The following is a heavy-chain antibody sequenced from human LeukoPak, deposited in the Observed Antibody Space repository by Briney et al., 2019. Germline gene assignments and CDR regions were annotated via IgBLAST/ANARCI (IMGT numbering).Heavy chain of an antibody. Sequence: GGSLRLSCAASGFTFSSYEMNWVRQAPGKGLEWVSYISSSGSTIYYADSVKGRFTISRDNAKNSLYLQMNSRRAEDTAVYYCARSPDYYDSSEDYWGQGTLVTVSS. J-gene: IGHJ4*02. D-gene: IGHD3-22*01. CDR1: GFTFSSYE. V-gene: IGHV3-48*03. CDR2: ISSSGSTI. CDR3: ARSPDYYDSSEDY.